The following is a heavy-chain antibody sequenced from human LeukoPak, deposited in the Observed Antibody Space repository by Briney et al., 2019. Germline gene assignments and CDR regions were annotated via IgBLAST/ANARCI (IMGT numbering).Heavy chain of an antibody. CDR1: GFTFDDYG. Sequence: GGSLRLSCAASGFTFDDYGMSWVRQAPGKGLEWVSGINWNGGSTGYADSVKGRFTISRDNAKNSLYLQMNSLRAEDTALYYCARARGRVGATGYYYMDVWGKGTTVTVSS. J-gene: IGHJ6*03. V-gene: IGHV3-20*04. CDR3: ARARGRVGATGYYYMDV. CDR2: INWNGGST. D-gene: IGHD1-26*01.